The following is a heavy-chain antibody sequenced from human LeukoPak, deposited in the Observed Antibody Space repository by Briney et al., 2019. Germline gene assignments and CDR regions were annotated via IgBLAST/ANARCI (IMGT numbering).Heavy chain of an antibody. D-gene: IGHD5-18*01. J-gene: IGHJ4*02. Sequence: GGSLRLSCAASGFTFSSYSMNWVRQAPGKGLEWVSSISSSSSYIYYADSVKGRFTISRDNAKNSLYLQMNSLRAEDTAVYYCARERDTAMVGSDYWGQGTLVTVSS. CDR1: GFTFSSYS. CDR2: ISSSSSYI. V-gene: IGHV3-21*01. CDR3: ARERDTAMVGSDY.